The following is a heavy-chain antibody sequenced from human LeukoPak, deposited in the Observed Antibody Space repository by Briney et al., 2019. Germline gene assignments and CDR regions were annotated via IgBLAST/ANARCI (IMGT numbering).Heavy chain of an antibody. J-gene: IGHJ4*02. CDR1: GGSISSYY. CDR2: IYYSGST. Sequence: SETLSLTCTVSGGSISSYYWSWIRQPPGRGLEWIGYIYYSGSTNYNPSLKSRVTISVDTSKNQFSLKLSSVTAADTAVYYCARRFDYWGQGTLVTVSS. V-gene: IGHV4-59*01. CDR3: ARRFDY.